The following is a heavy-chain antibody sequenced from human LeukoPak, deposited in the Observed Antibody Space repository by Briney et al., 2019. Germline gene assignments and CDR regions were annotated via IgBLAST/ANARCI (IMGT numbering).Heavy chain of an antibody. Sequence: PGGSLRLSGAASGFTFSHYGIHWVRQAPGKGLEGVGVISYDGTNKDYAASVKGRFPISRDNSKNTLYLQMNSLRAEDTAVYYCAKGVGYTYGYALAYWGQGTLVTVSS. J-gene: IGHJ4*02. D-gene: IGHD5-18*01. CDR1: GFTFSHYG. CDR2: ISYDGTNK. CDR3: AKGVGYTYGYALAY. V-gene: IGHV3-30*18.